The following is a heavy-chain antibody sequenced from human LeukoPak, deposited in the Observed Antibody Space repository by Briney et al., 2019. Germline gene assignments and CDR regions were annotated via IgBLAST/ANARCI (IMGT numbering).Heavy chain of an antibody. CDR2: IYTSGST. V-gene: IGHV4-61*02. J-gene: IGHJ5*02. CDR3: ARDTRPLITIFGVVSSWFGP. CDR1: GGSISSGSYY. D-gene: IGHD3-3*01. Sequence: PSETLSLTCTVSGGSISSGSYYWSWIRQPAGKGLGWIGRIYTSGSTNYNPSLKSRVTISVDTSKNQFSLKLSSVTAADTAVYYCARDTRPLITIFGVVSSWFGPWGQGTLVTVSS.